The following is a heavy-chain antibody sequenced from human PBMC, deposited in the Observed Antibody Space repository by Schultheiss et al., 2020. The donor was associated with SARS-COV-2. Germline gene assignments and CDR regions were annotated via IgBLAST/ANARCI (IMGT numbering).Heavy chain of an antibody. J-gene: IGHJ6*02. D-gene: IGHD1-26*01. Sequence: SETLSLTCAVYGGSFSGYYWSWIRQPPGKGLEWIGYIYYIGSTHYNPSLKSRVTISVDTSKNQFSLILSSVTAADTAVYYCARDRWDSYYYYGMDVWGQGTTVTVAS. V-gene: IGHV4-59*01. CDR2: IYYIGST. CDR3: ARDRWDSYYYYGMDV. CDR1: GGSFSGYY.